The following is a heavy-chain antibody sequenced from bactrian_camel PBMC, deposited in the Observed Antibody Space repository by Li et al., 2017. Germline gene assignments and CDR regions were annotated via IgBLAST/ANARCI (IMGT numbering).Heavy chain of an antibody. CDR3: GKDWVDGP. CDR2: IQRRAGST. CDR1: GDSDSSNC. D-gene: IGHD3*01. J-gene: IGHJ6*01. Sequence: HVQLVESGGGSVQAGGSLRLSCAASGDSDSSNCMAWFRQASGKLRERVAVIQRRAGSTGYLDSVQGRFTISRDNAKNTLYLQMSTLKHEDTGLYTCGKDWVDGPRGRGTQVTVS. V-gene: IGHV3S1*01.